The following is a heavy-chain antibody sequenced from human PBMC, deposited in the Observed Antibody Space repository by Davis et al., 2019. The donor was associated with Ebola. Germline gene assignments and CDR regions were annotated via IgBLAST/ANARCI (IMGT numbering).Heavy chain of an antibody. CDR1: GYTFTGYY. V-gene: IGHV1-69*13. CDR2: IIPISGTA. Sequence: SVKVSCKASGYTFTGYYMHWVRQAPGQGLEWMGGIIPISGTANYAQKFQGRVTITADESTSTAYMELSSLRSEDTAVYYCARARSYYGSGSYGWFDPWGQGTLVTVSS. J-gene: IGHJ5*02. CDR3: ARARSYYGSGSYGWFDP. D-gene: IGHD3-10*01.